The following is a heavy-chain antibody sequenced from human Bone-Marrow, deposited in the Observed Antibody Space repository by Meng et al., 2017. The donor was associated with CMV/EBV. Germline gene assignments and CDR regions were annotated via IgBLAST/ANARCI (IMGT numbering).Heavy chain of an antibody. D-gene: IGHD2-21*01. CDR2: ISSSGSTI. CDR3: RCVPQDAFDI. V-gene: IGHV3-48*03. CDR1: GFTFSSYE. J-gene: IGHJ3*02. Sequence: GESLKISCAASGFTFSSYEMNWVRQAPGKGLEWVSYISSSGSTIYYADSVKGRFTISRDDAKNSLYLQMNSLRAEDTAVYYCRCVPQDAFDIWGQGTMVTVSS.